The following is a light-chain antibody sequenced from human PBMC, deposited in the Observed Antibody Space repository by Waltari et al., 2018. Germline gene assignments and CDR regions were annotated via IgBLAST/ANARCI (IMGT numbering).Light chain of an antibody. CDR1: SGHSNYK. V-gene: IGLV9-49*03. J-gene: IGLJ1*01. Sequence: QPVLTQSPSASASLGASVTLTCTLSSGHSNYKVDWYQQRPGKGPRFVMRVGTGGIVGSKGDGIPDRFSVLGSGLNRYLTIKNIQEEDESDYHCGADHGSGSSFVYVFGTGTKVTVL. CDR2: VGTGGIVG. CDR3: GADHGSGSSFVYV.